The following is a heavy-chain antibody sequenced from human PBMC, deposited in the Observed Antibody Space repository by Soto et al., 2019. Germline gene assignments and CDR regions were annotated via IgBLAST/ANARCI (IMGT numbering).Heavy chain of an antibody. V-gene: IGHV3-23*01. Sequence: GGSLRLSCAASGFTFSSYAMSWVRQAPGKGLEWVSAISGSGGSTYYADSVKGRFTISRDNSKNTLYLQMNSLGAEDTAVYYCAKVETGYEPEPYYYYYMDVWGKGTTVTVSS. CDR2: ISGSGGST. CDR3: AKVETGYEPEPYYYYYMDV. CDR1: GFTFSSYA. J-gene: IGHJ6*03. D-gene: IGHD5-12*01.